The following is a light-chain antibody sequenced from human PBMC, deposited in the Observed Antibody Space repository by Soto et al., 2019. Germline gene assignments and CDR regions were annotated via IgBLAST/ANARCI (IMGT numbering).Light chain of an antibody. CDR3: NSYAGSNDFVV. V-gene: IGLV2-8*01. CDR1: SSDVGGYDF. J-gene: IGLJ2*01. CDR2: EVN. Sequence: QSVLTQPPSASGSPGQAVTISCTGSSSDVGGYDFVSWYQQHPGRAPKLIIYEVNKRPSGVPDRFSGSKSGNTASLTVSGLQAEDEAESSCNSYAGSNDFVVFGGGTKLTVL.